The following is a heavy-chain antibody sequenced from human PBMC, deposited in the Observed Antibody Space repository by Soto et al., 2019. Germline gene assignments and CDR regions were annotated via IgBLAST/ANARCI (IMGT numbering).Heavy chain of an antibody. D-gene: IGHD6-19*01. J-gene: IGHJ4*02. CDR2: ISGSGGST. V-gene: IGHV3-23*01. Sequence: AGGSLRLSCAASGFTFSSYAMSWVRQAPGKGLEWVSAISGSGGSTYYADSVKGRFTISRDNSKNTLYLQMNSLRAEDTAVYYCAKDKGIAVAGTYFDYWGQGTLVTVSS. CDR1: GFTFSSYA. CDR3: AKDKGIAVAGTYFDY.